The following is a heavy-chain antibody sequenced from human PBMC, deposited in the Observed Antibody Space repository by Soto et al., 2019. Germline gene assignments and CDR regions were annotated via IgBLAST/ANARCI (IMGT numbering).Heavy chain of an antibody. V-gene: IGHV4-59*12. CDR1: GDSMSEFY. CDR3: TRLNYYDTSGYPYFCDY. D-gene: IGHD3-22*01. J-gene: IGHJ4*02. CDR2: VHYVGTT. Sequence: PSETQSLTCSVSGDSMSEFYWSWLRQSPGKGLEWIGYVHYVGTTKYNPSHKSRVTISVDTSKKQFSLNLRSVTAADTAVYYCTRLNYYDTSGYPYFCDYWGQGAPVTVSS.